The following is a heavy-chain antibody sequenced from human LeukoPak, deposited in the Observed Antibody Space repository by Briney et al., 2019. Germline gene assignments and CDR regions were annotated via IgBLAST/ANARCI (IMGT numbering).Heavy chain of an antibody. V-gene: IGHV4-61*02. CDR3: ARESGHDGGNSWGSI. CDR2: IYTSGST. CDR1: GGSISSGSYC. D-gene: IGHD4-23*01. J-gene: IGHJ3*02. Sequence: SQTLSLTCTVSGGSISSGSYCWSWIRQPAGKGLEWIGRIYTSGSTNCNPSLKSRVTISVATSKTQFSLKLSSVTAADTAVYYCARESGHDGGNSWGSIWGQGRMVTVSS.